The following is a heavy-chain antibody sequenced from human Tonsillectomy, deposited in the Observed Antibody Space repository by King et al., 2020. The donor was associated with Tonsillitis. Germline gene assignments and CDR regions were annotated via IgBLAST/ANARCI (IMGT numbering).Heavy chain of an antibody. D-gene: IGHD3-9*01. CDR3: ATDGAKYYDFLTGYYRGLGY. V-gene: IGHV1-24*01. CDR2: FDPEDGET. Sequence: QLVQSGAEVKKPGASVKVSCKVSGYTLTELSMHWVRQAPGKGLEWMGGFDPEDGETIYAQKFQGRVTMTEDTSTDTAYMELSRPRSEDTAVYYCATDGAKYYDFLTGYYRGLGYWGQGTLVTVSS. J-gene: IGHJ4*02. CDR1: GYTLTELS.